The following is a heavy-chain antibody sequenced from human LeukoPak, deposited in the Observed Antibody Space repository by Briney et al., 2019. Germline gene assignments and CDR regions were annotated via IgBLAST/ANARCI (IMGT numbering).Heavy chain of an antibody. CDR2: IIPVLGIA. CDR3: ARAGNDYYDSPDY. V-gene: IGHV1-69*04. D-gene: IGHD3-22*01. CDR1: GGTFSSYA. J-gene: IGHJ4*02. Sequence: ASVKVSCKASGGTFSSYAISWVRQAPGQGLEWMGRIIPVLGIANYAQKFQGRVTITADKSTSTAYMELSSLRSEDTAVYYCARAGNDYYDSPDYWGQGTLVTVSS.